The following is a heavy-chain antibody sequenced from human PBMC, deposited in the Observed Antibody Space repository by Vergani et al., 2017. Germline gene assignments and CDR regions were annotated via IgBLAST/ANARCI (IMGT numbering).Heavy chain of an antibody. V-gene: IGHV3-23*01. J-gene: IGHJ4*02. CDR1: GFTFSSYA. D-gene: IGHD2-15*01. CDR3: AKSKRAQTGGYIDY. CDR2: ISGSGGST. Sequence: EVQLLESGGGLVQPGGSLRLSCAASGFTFSSYAMSWVRQAPGKGLEWVSAISGSGGSTYYADSVKGRFTISRDNSKNTLYLQMNSQRAEDTAVYYCAKSKRAQTGGYIDYWGQGTLVTVSS.